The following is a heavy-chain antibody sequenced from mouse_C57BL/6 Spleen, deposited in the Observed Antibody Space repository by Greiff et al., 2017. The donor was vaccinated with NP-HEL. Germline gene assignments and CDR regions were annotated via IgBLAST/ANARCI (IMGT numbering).Heavy chain of an antibody. V-gene: IGHV2-6*01. J-gene: IGHJ3*01. CDR2: IWGVGST. D-gene: IGHD1-1*01. CDR3: ASSITTGPFAY. Sequence: VKLQESGPGLVAPSQSLSITCTVSGFSLTSYGVDWVRQSPGKGLEWLGVIWGVGSTNYNSALKSRLSISKDNSKSQVFLKMNSLQTDDTAMYYCASSITTGPFAYWGQGTLVTVSA. CDR1: GFSLTSYG.